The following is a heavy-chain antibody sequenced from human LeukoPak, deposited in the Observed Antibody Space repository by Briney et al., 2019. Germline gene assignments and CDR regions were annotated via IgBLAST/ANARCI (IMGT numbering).Heavy chain of an antibody. CDR3: ARLFPGLSIVVVPAANHYYYMDV. J-gene: IGHJ6*03. Sequence: GGSLRLSCAASGFTFSSYWMHWVRQAPGKGLVWVSRINSDGSSTSYADSVKGRFTISRDNAKNTLYLQMNSLRAEDTAVYYCARLFPGLSIVVVPAANHYYYMDVWGKGTTVTVSS. V-gene: IGHV3-74*01. CDR1: GFTFSSYW. D-gene: IGHD2-2*01. CDR2: INSDGSST.